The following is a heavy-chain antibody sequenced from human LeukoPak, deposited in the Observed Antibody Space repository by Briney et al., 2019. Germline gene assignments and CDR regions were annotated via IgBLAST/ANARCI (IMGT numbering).Heavy chain of an antibody. CDR3: ARGCSSWYGDYFDY. CDR1: GGSISSYY. V-gene: IGHV4-59*12. Sequence: SETLSLTCTVSGGSISSYYWSWIRQPPGKGLEWIGYIYYSGSTNYNPSLKSRVTISVDTSKNQFSLKLSSVTAADTAVYYCARGCSSWYGDYFDYWGQGTLVTVSS. CDR2: IYYSGST. J-gene: IGHJ4*02. D-gene: IGHD6-13*01.